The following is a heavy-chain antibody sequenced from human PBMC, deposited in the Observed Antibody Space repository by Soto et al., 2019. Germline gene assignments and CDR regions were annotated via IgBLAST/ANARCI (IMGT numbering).Heavy chain of an antibody. D-gene: IGHD6-19*01. CDR1: GFIFSDYY. Sequence: PGGSLRLSCAASGFIFSDYYMSWIRQAPGKGLEWVSDISSTGSITYYADSVRGRFTISRDNSKNTLYLQIKSLRAEDTASYYCAKEDTSSGSLDYWGQGALVTVSS. V-gene: IGHV3-11*01. J-gene: IGHJ4*02. CDR3: AKEDTSSGSLDY. CDR2: ISSTGSIT.